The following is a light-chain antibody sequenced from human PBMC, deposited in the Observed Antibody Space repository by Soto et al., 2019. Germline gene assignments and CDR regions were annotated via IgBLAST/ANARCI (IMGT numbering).Light chain of an antibody. CDR3: QQYYSYPGYT. CDR1: QGISSY. CDR2: AAS. Sequence: AIRMTQSPSSFSASTGDRVTITCRASQGISSYLAWYQQKPGKAPKLLIYAASTLQSGVPSRFSGIGSGTDFTLTISCLQSEDFATYYCQQYYSYPGYTFGQGTKLEIK. J-gene: IGKJ2*01. V-gene: IGKV1-8*01.